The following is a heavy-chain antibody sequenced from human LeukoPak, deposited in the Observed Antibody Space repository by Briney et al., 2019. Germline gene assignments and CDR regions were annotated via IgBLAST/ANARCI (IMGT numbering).Heavy chain of an antibody. CDR3: ARDLGTRDGYNPPNLFDN. Sequence: SVKVSFKASGGTFSSYAISWVRQAPGQGLEWMGGIIPIFGTANYAQKFQGRVTLTADESTSTAYMELSSLRSDDTAVYYCARDLGTRDGYNPPNLFDNWGQGTLVTVSS. D-gene: IGHD5-24*01. V-gene: IGHV1-69*01. J-gene: IGHJ4*02. CDR2: IIPIFGTA. CDR1: GGTFSSYA.